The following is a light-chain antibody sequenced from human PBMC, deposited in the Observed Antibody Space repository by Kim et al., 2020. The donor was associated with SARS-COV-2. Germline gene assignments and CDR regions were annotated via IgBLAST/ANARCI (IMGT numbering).Light chain of an antibody. CDR3: SSYTSSSTVV. Sequence: GQSITHYCTRTSSTVGGNKYAAVYQLYPGKGPQLLIYHVSEWTSGVSNRFSDSKSGNTASLTISGLHAEEEADYYFSSYTSSSTVVFGGRTQLTVL. CDR1: SSTVGGNKY. J-gene: IGLJ2*01. CDR2: HVS. V-gene: IGLV2-14*03.